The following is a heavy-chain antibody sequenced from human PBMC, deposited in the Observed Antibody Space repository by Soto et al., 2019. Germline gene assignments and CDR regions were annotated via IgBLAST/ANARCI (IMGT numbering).Heavy chain of an antibody. CDR2: ISGSGGTT. J-gene: IGHJ5*02. V-gene: IGHV3-23*01. CDR1: GFNFSSYG. D-gene: IGHD1-1*01. CDR3: QAETTGRSCFDP. Sequence: EVQLLESGGGLVQPGGSLRLSCAASGFNFSSYGMSWVRQAPGKGLEWVSAISGSGGTTYYADSVKGRFTISSAKSKNTLYLQMNRLRAEDTAVYDCQAETTGRSCFDPWGQGTLITVSS.